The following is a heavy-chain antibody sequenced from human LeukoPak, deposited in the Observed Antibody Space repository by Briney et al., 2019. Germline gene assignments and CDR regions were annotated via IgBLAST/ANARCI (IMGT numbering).Heavy chain of an antibody. J-gene: IGHJ4*02. Sequence: SETLSLTCAVYGGSISGYYWSWIRQPPGKGLEWIGEINHSGSTNYNPSLKSRVTISVDTSKNQFSLKLSSGTAADTAVYYCTRGSVMLARRLDYWGQGTLVTVSS. CDR2: INHSGST. V-gene: IGHV4-34*01. CDR3: TRGSVMLARRLDY. CDR1: GGSISGYY. D-gene: IGHD3-10*02.